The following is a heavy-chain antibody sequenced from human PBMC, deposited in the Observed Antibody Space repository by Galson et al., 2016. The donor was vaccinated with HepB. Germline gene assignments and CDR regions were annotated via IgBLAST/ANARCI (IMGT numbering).Heavy chain of an antibody. Sequence: SLRLSCAASGFSISIYSMNWVRQAPGKGLEWVSAIRGSGTGTSYTDSVRGRFTISRDNSKNTLSLQMSSLRAEDTAIYYCAKDGQHPIDSWGQGTLVTVSS. J-gene: IGHJ4*02. V-gene: IGHV3-23*01. CDR3: AKDGQHPIDS. CDR1: GFSISIYS. CDR2: IRGSGTGT.